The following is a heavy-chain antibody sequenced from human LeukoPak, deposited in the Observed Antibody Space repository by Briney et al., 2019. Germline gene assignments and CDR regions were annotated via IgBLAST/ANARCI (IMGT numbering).Heavy chain of an antibody. V-gene: IGHV3-21*01. Sequence: GGSLRLSCAASGFSFSTYSMNWVRQAPGKGLEWVSDITSSSSYIWYADSVKGRFTISRDDAKNSLYLQMNSLRAEDTAVYYCARVRGAATGTVSLDYWGQGTLVTVSS. D-gene: IGHD3-10*01. CDR1: GFSFSTYS. CDR2: ITSSSSYI. CDR3: ARVRGAATGTVSLDY. J-gene: IGHJ4*02.